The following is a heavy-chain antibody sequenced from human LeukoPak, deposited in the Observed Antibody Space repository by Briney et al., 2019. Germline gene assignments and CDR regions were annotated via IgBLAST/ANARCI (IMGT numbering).Heavy chain of an antibody. CDR3: ARILYSSGWHDHFDY. Sequence: GGSLRPSCAASGFTFSSYAMSWVRQAPGKGLEWVSAISGSGGSTYYADSVKGRFTISRDNAKNTLYLQMNSLRAEDTAVYYCARILYSSGWHDHFDYWGQGTLVTVSS. D-gene: IGHD6-19*01. CDR2: ISGSGGST. V-gene: IGHV3-23*01. J-gene: IGHJ4*02. CDR1: GFTFSSYA.